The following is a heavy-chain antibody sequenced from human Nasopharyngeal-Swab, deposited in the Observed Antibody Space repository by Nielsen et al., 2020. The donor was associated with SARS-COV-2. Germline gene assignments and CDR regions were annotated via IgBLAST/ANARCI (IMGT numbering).Heavy chain of an antibody. D-gene: IGHD4-11*01. CDR3: AREQLTTLDY. Sequence: GGSLRLSCVDSGFTFRTYWMSWVRQAPGKGLEWVAVIWYDGSNKYYADSVKGRFTISRDNSKNTLYLQMNSLRAEDTAVYYCAREQLTTLDYWGQGTLVTVSS. CDR2: IWYDGSNK. V-gene: IGHV3-33*08. CDR1: GFTFRTYW. J-gene: IGHJ4*02.